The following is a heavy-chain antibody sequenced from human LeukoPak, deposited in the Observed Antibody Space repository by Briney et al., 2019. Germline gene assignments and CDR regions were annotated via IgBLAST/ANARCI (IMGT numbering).Heavy chain of an antibody. CDR3: ARGLVVVPAAIGWFDP. CDR1: GGSISSYY. D-gene: IGHD2-2*01. Sequence: QSSETLSLTCTVSGGSISSYYWTWIRRPPGKGLEWIGYIYYSGSTNYNPSLKSRVTISVDTSKNQFSLKLSSVTAADTAVYYCARGLVVVPAAIGWFDPWGQGTLVTVSS. V-gene: IGHV4-59*12. J-gene: IGHJ5*02. CDR2: IYYSGST.